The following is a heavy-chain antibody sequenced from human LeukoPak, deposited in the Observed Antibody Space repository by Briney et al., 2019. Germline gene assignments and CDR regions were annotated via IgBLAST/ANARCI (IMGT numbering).Heavy chain of an antibody. D-gene: IGHD2-15*01. CDR2: IHYSGST. CDR1: GGSISSYY. CDR3: AGGWVAIYLGAFDI. Sequence: PSETLSLTCTVSGGSISSYYWSWIRQPPGKGLEWIGYIHYSGSTNYNPSLKSRVTISVDTSKNQFSLKLSSVTAADTAVYYCAGGWVAIYLGAFDIWGQGTMVTVSS. V-gene: IGHV4-59*01. J-gene: IGHJ3*02.